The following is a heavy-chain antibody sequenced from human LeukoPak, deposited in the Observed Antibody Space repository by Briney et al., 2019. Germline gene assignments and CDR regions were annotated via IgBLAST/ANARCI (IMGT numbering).Heavy chain of an antibody. CDR2: IFTSGST. CDR3: ARDLAGAFEY. CDR1: GGSISSYY. V-gene: IGHV4-4*07. J-gene: IGHJ4*02. D-gene: IGHD2-8*02. Sequence: SETLSLTCTVSGGSISSYYWSWIRQPAGKGLEWIGRIFTSGSTNYNASLKTRVTISRDTSKNHFSLHLTSVTAADTAMYYCARDLAGAFEYWGQGNLVIVSS.